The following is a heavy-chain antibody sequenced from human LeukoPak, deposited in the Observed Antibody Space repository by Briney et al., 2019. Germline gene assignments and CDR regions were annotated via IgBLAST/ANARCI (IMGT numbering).Heavy chain of an antibody. Sequence: GGSLRLSCAASGFTFSDYYMSWIRQAPGKGLEWVSYISSSSRYTNYADSVKGRFTISRDNAKNSLYLQMNSLRAEDTAVYYCARDRSSSWYSGSGDFDYWGQGTLVTVSS. CDR1: GFTFSDYY. CDR3: ARDRSSSWYSGSGDFDY. J-gene: IGHJ4*02. CDR2: ISSSSRYT. D-gene: IGHD6-13*01. V-gene: IGHV3-11*05.